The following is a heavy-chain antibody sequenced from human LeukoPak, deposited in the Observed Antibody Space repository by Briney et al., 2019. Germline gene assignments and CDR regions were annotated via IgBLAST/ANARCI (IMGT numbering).Heavy chain of an antibody. CDR3: ARAGRAYSYGPFDY. CDR2: IYYSGST. Sequence: SETLSLTCTVSGGSISSSGYYWGWIRQPPGKGLEWIGYIYYSGSTNYNPSLKSRVTISVDTSKNQFSLKLSSVTAADTAVYYCARAGRAYSYGPFDYWGQGTLVTVSS. J-gene: IGHJ4*02. CDR1: GGSISSSGYY. D-gene: IGHD5-18*01. V-gene: IGHV4-61*05.